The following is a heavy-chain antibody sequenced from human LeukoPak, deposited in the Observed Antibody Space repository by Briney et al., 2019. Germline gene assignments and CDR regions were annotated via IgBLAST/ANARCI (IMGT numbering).Heavy chain of an antibody. J-gene: IGHJ5*02. CDR3: ARGIGSYCGGDCSTPT. CDR1: GYTFTSYG. D-gene: IGHD2-21*02. V-gene: IGHV1-8*01. CDR2: MNPNSGNT. Sequence: ASVKVSCKASGYTFTSYGINWVRQATGQGLEWMGWMNPNSGNTGYAQKFQGRVTMTRNTSISTAYMELSSLRSEDTAVYYCARGIGSYCGGDCSTPTWGQGTLVTVSS.